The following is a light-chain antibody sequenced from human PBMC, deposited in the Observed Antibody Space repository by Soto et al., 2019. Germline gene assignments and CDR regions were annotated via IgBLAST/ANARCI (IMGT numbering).Light chain of an antibody. CDR1: SSDVVGYNY. CDR3: SSYAGANSVV. Sequence: QSVLTQPPSASGSPGQSVTISCTGMSSDVVGYNYVSWYQQHPGKAPKLMIYEVSKRPSGVPDRFSGSKSGNTASLTVSGLQAEDEADYYCSSYAGANSVVFGGGTKLTVL. CDR2: EVS. J-gene: IGLJ2*01. V-gene: IGLV2-8*01.